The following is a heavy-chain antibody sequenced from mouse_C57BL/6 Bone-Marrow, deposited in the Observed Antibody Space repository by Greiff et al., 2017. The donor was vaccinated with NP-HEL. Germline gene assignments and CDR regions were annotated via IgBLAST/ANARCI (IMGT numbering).Heavy chain of an antibody. Sequence: EVHLVESGGDLVKPGGSLKLSCAASGFTFSSYGMSWVRQTPDKRLEWVATISSGGSYTYYSDSVKGRFTISRDNTKNTLYLQMSSLKSEDTAMYYCASPLYDGYSFAYWGQGTLVTVSA. CDR1: GFTFSSYG. CDR3: ASPLYDGYSFAY. D-gene: IGHD2-3*01. J-gene: IGHJ3*01. CDR2: ISSGGSYT. V-gene: IGHV5-6*01.